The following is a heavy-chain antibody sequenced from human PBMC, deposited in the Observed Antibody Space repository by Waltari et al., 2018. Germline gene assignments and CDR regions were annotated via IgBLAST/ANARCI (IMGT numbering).Heavy chain of an antibody. D-gene: IGHD4-17*01. CDR2: IYYSGST. CDR1: GGSISSGGYY. J-gene: IGHJ6*03. CDR3: ARAPDYGGNSGIGYYYMDV. Sequence: QVQLQESGPGLMKPSQTLSLTCTVSGGSISSGGYYWSWIRQHPGKGLEWIGYIYYSGSTYYNPSLKSRVTISVDTSKNQFALKLSSVTAADTAVYYCARAPDYGGNSGIGYYYMDVWGKGTTVTVSS. V-gene: IGHV4-31*03.